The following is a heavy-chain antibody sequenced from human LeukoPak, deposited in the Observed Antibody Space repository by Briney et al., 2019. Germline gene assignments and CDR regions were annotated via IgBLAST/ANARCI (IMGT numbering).Heavy chain of an antibody. J-gene: IGHJ4*02. Sequence: PGGSLRLSCAASGFTFSNYWMHWVRQAPGKGLVWVSRINSDGSSTNHADSVKGRFTISRDNAKNSLYLQMNSLRAEDTAVYYCARLSGSHYHFDYWGQGTLVTVSS. CDR1: GFTFSNYW. CDR2: INSDGSST. CDR3: ARLSGSHYHFDY. V-gene: IGHV3-74*01. D-gene: IGHD3-10*01.